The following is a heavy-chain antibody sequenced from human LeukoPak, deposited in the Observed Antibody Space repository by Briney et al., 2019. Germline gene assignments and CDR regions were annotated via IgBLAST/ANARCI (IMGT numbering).Heavy chain of an antibody. J-gene: IGHJ4*02. CDR1: GFTFSSYE. CDR2: ISGSGSTI. D-gene: IGHD6-19*01. CDR3: ATLWDPVAGTTQPLL. Sequence: PGGSLRLSCAASGFTFSSYEMNWVRQAPGKGLAWVSYISGSGSTIYYGDSLEGRFTISRDNANNSLYLQINSLRVEDTAVYYCATLWDPVAGTTQPLLWGQGTLVTVSS. V-gene: IGHV3-48*03.